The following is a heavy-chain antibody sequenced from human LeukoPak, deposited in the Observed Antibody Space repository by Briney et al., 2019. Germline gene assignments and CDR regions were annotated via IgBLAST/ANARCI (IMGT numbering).Heavy chain of an antibody. CDR1: GFTFSSYG. CDR2: ISYDGSNK. CDR3: AREAMVRGVIIPGLPDY. J-gene: IGHJ4*02. D-gene: IGHD3-10*01. Sequence: PGRSLRLFCAASGFTFSSYGMHWVRQAPGKGLEWVAVISYDGSNKYYADSVKGRFTISRDNSKNTLYLQMNSLRAEDTAVYYCAREAMVRGVIIPGLPDYWGQGTLVTVSS. V-gene: IGHV3-30*03.